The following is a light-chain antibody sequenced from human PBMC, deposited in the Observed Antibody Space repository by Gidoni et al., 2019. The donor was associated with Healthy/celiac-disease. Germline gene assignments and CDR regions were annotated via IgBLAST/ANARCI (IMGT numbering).Light chain of an antibody. V-gene: IGKV1-5*01. CDR3: QQYNSYSQT. J-gene: IGKJ2*01. CDR2: DAS. Sequence: DIQMTQSPSTLSASVGDRVTITCRASQSISSWLAWYQQKPGKAPKLLIYDASSLESGVPSRFSGSGSGTEFTLTISSLQPDDFATYYCQQYNSYSQTXXXXTKXEIK. CDR1: QSISSW.